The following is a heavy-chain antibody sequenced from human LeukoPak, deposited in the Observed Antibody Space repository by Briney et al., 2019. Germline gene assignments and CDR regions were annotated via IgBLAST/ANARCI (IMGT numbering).Heavy chain of an antibody. J-gene: IGHJ4*02. D-gene: IGHD2-2*01. V-gene: IGHV1-2*06. Sequence: ASVKVSCKASGYTFTGYYMHWVRQAPGQGLEWMGRINPNSGGTNYAQKFQGRVTMTRDTSISTAYMELSRLRSDDTAVYYCARVVPGDYCSSTSCYHYYFDYWGQGTLVTVSS. CDR3: ARVVPGDYCSSTSCYHYYFDY. CDR2: INPNSGGT. CDR1: GYTFTGYY.